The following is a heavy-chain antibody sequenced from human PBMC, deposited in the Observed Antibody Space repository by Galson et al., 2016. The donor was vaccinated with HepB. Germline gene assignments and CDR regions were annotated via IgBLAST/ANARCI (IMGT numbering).Heavy chain of an antibody. CDR2: IRQDASLT. J-gene: IGHJ3*02. CDR3: ARGEKYYYNSSGYYLKDSDAFDI. Sequence: SLRLSCAASGFTFSSFGMTWVRQAPGKGLEWVANIRQDASLTYFLDSVKGRFTISRDNAKNSLYLQMDSLRAEDTAVYYCARGEKYYYNSSGYYLKDSDAFDIWGQGTMVTVSS. V-gene: IGHV3-7*03. D-gene: IGHD3-22*01. CDR1: GFTFSSFG.